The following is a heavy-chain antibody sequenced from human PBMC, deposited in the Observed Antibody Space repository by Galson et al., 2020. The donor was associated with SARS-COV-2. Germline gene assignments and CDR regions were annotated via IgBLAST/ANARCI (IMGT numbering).Heavy chain of an antibody. Sequence: ETSETLSLTCTVSGGSISSYYWSWIRQPPGKGLEWIGYIYYSGSTNYNPSLKSRVTISVDTSKNQFSLKLSSVTAADTAVYYCARLDYDSSGYYPFDYWGQGTLVTVSS. CDR1: GGSISSYY. D-gene: IGHD3-22*01. V-gene: IGHV4-59*08. CDR3: ARLDYDSSGYYPFDY. CDR2: IYYSGST. J-gene: IGHJ4*02.